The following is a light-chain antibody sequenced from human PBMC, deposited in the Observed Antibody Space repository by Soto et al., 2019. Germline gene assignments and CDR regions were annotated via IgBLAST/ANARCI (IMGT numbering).Light chain of an antibody. CDR1: QSVGNN. CDR2: ATS. CDR3: QQYSDWPLT. V-gene: IGKV3-15*01. J-gene: IGKJ4*01. Sequence: EIVVTQSPATLSVSPGERATLSCRASQSVGNNFAWYQQKPGQAPRLLIFATSTRATGVPARVSGSGSGTEFTLTISSLQSEDFAVYYCQQYSDWPLTFGGGTKVEIE.